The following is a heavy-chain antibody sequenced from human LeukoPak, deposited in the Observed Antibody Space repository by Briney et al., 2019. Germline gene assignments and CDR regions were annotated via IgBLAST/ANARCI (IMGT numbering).Heavy chain of an antibody. V-gene: IGHV3-9*01. Sequence: GRSLRLSCAASGFTFDDYAMHWVRQAPGKGLEWVSGISWNSGTIGYADYVKGRFTISRDNAKNSLYLQMNSLRAEDTALYYCAKDTWDCSGGSCYSFRGGFDYWGQGTLVTVSS. CDR1: GFTFDDYA. CDR3: AKDTWDCSGGSCYSFRGGFDY. CDR2: ISWNSGTI. D-gene: IGHD2-15*01. J-gene: IGHJ4*02.